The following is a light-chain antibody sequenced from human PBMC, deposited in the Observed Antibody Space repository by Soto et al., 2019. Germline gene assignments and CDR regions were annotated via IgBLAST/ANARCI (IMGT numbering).Light chain of an antibody. V-gene: IGKV4-1*01. CDR2: WAS. CDR3: QQYYSTPWT. J-gene: IGKJ1*01. Sequence: VVTQSKDSLAVSLGERATINCKSSQSVLYSSNNKNYLAWYQQKPGQPPKLLIYWASTRESGVPDRFSGSGSGTDFTLTISSLQAEDVAVYYCQQYYSTPWTFGQGTKVDTK. CDR1: QSVLYSSNNKNY.